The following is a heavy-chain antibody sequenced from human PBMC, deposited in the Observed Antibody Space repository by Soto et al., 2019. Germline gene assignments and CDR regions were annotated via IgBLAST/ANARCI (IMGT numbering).Heavy chain of an antibody. Sequence: GSLRLSCAASGFTFSGSAMHWVRQASGKGLEWVSYITSSGSTTYYADSVQGRFTISRDNAKNSLYVQMNSLRAEDTAVYYCARRALVADYDFWSGTYYYYGMDVWGQGTTVTVSS. D-gene: IGHD3-3*01. CDR1: GFTFSGSA. CDR3: ARRALVADYDFWSGTYYYYGMDV. CDR2: ITSSGSTT. J-gene: IGHJ6*02. V-gene: IGHV3-48*04.